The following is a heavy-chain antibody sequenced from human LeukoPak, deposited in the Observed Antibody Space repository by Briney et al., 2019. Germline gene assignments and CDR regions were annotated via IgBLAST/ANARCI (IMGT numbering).Heavy chain of an antibody. CDR1: GGTFSSST. CDR2: IIPIFGTA. CDR3: ARAGRHSSAWYGDDYYHYYMDV. D-gene: IGHD6-19*01. Sequence: SVKVSCKASGGTFSSSTISWVRQAPGQGLEWMGGIIPIFGTANYAQKFQGRVTITADESTSTAYMELSSLRSEDTAVYYCARAGRHSSAWYGDDYYHYYMDVWGKGTTVTISS. J-gene: IGHJ6*03. V-gene: IGHV1-69*13.